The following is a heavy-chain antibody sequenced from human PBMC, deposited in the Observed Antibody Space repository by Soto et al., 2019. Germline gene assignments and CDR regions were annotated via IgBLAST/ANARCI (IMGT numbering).Heavy chain of an antibody. Sequence: PGGSLRLSCAASGFTFSSYAMSWVRQSPGKGLEWVSAISGSGGSTYYADSVKGRFTISRDNPKNTLYLQMNSLRAEDTAVYYCAKVPGYSTPYFDYWGQGTLVTVSS. CDR1: GFTFSSYA. J-gene: IGHJ4*02. CDR3: AKVPGYSTPYFDY. V-gene: IGHV3-23*01. CDR2: ISGSGGST. D-gene: IGHD3-22*01.